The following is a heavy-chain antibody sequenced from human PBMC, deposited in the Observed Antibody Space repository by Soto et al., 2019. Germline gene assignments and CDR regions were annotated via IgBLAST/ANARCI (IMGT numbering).Heavy chain of an antibody. CDR1: GGTLNNYA. D-gene: IGHD2-21*02. CDR3: AGRSVSCGGDCYSHWFFDL. Sequence: QVQLVQSGAEVKKPGSSVNVSCKASGGTLNNYAISWVRQAPGQGLEWMGGIIPIFGTTNYAQKLKGRVRITADESTNTAYMELRSLTSDDTAIYYCAGRSVSCGGDCYSHWFFDLWGRGTLVSVTS. V-gene: IGHV1-69*01. CDR2: IIPIFGTT. J-gene: IGHJ2*01.